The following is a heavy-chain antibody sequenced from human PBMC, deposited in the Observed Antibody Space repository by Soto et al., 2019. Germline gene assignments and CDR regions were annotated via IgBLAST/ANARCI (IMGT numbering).Heavy chain of an antibody. Sequence: DVQLLESGGGLVEPGGSLTLSCAASGFPSSTSALNWVRQAPGKGPEWVSTISESGHHTHYADSVKGRFTISRDKSTNTLSLQMNSLRVDDTAIYYCTKSDCCGGGAGYTGTYYYFDVWGRGTLVTVSS. CDR2: ISESGHHT. CDR1: GFPSSTSA. V-gene: IGHV3-23*01. J-gene: IGHJ2*01. D-gene: IGHD2-21*02. CDR3: TKSDCCGGGAGYTGTYYYFDV.